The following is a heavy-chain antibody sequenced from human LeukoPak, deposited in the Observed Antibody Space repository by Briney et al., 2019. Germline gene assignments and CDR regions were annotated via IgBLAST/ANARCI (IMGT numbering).Heavy chain of an antibody. CDR1: GGTFSSYA. CDR3: ASPTYYYDSSGYPYYFDY. V-gene: IGHV1-69*01. CDR2: IIPIFGTA. J-gene: IGHJ4*02. Sequence: SVKVSCKASGGTFSSYAISWVRQAPGQGLEWMGGIIPIFGTANYAQKFQGRVTITADESTSTAYMELSSLRSEDTAVYYCASPTYYYDSSGYPYYFDYWGQGTLVTVSS. D-gene: IGHD3-22*01.